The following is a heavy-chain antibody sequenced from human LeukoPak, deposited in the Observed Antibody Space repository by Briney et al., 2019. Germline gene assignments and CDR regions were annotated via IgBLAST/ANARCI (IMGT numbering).Heavy chain of an antibody. Sequence: PPETLSLTCSLSGGSITNNYWSWIRQPPGKGLEWIGYVYYTGITKYNPSVQSRITISVDTSKNQFSLKLNSATAADTAVYFCARTDSGGYQDYWGQGILVTVSS. J-gene: IGHJ4*02. D-gene: IGHD3-22*01. CDR3: ARTDSGGYQDY. V-gene: IGHV4-59*01. CDR1: GGSITNNY. CDR2: VYYTGIT.